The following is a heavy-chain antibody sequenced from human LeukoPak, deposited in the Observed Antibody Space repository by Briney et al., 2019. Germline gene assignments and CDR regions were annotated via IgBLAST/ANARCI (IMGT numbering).Heavy chain of an antibody. Sequence: ASVKVSCKASGGTFSSYAISWVRQAPGQGLEWMGRIIPIFGTANYAQKFQGRVTITTDESTSTAHMELSSLRSEDTAVYYCARGGRYYYDSSGYYYGYWGQGTLVTVSS. D-gene: IGHD3-22*01. CDR3: ARGGRYYYDSSGYYYGY. J-gene: IGHJ4*02. V-gene: IGHV1-69*05. CDR1: GGTFSSYA. CDR2: IIPIFGTA.